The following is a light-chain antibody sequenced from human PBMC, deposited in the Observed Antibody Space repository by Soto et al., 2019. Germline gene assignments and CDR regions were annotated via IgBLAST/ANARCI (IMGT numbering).Light chain of an antibody. CDR3: AAWDDSLNGHVV. Sequence: QSVLTQPPSASGTPGQRRSISCSGNNSNIGKNTVNWYQQLPRTAPKLLIYSNSQRPSGVPDRFSGSKSGTSASLAISGLQSEDEADYYCAAWDDSLNGHVVFGGGTKVTVL. V-gene: IGLV1-44*01. CDR2: SNS. J-gene: IGLJ2*01. CDR1: NSNIGKNT.